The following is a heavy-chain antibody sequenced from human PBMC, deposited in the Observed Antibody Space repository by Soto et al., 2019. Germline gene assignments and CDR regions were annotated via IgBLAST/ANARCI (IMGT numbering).Heavy chain of an antibody. CDR2: ISSYHSNT. CDR3: ARGWYYDTGGYFDY. J-gene: IGHJ4*02. D-gene: IGHD3-22*01. V-gene: IGHV1-18*01. CDR1: EDAFSRYL. Sequence: ASVKLAWHCSEDAFSRYLSSRLLQAVRARTSWMGWISSYHSNTNYAQKLQGRVTMTTDTSTSTAYMELRSLRSDDTAVYYCARGWYYDTGGYFDYWGQGTLVTVSS.